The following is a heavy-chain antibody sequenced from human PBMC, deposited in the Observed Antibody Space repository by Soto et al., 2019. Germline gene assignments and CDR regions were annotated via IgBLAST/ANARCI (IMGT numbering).Heavy chain of an antibody. CDR1: GFTFSNAL. D-gene: IGHD3-10*01. CDR2: IKSKTDGGTT. CDR3: TTDFAWFGELYDAFDI. Sequence: PGGSLRLSCAASGFTFSNALMSWVRQAPGKGLEWVGRIKSKTDGGTTDYAAPVKGRFTISRDDSKNTLYLQMNSLKTEDTAVYYCTTDFAWFGELYDAFDIWGQGTMVTVSS. V-gene: IGHV3-15*01. J-gene: IGHJ3*02.